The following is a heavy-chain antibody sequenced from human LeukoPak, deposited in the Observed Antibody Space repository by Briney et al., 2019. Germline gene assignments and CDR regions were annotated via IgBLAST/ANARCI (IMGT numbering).Heavy chain of an antibody. Sequence: ASVKVSCMASGYTFTSYGISWVRQAPGQGLEWMGWISAYNGNTNYAQKLQGRVTMTTDTSTSTAYMELRSLRSDDTAVYYCARDRELRDFWSGYYILGVVPYYFDYWGQGTLVTVSS. D-gene: IGHD3-3*01. CDR2: ISAYNGNT. J-gene: IGHJ4*02. CDR1: GYTFTSYG. CDR3: ARDRELRDFWSGYYILGVVPYYFDY. V-gene: IGHV1-18*01.